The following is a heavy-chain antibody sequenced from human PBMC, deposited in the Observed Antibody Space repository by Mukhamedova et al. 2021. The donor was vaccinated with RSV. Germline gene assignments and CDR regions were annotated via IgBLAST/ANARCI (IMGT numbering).Heavy chain of an antibody. D-gene: IGHD1-1*01. Sequence: AESVKGRLIISRDNSKNTVYLQMNSLRHEDTAVYYCVKIPNWGTGWLSWGQGILVTVSS. V-gene: IGHV3-64D*06. J-gene: IGHJ5*02. CDR3: VKIPNWGTGWLS.